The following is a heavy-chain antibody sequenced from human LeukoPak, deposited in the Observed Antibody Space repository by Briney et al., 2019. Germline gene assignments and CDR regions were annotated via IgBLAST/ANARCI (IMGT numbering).Heavy chain of an antibody. CDR1: GGSVSSGGYS. CDR2: IYHSGRA. V-gene: IGHV4-30-2*01. J-gene: IGHJ4*02. Sequence: KASQTLSLTCAVSGGSVSSGGYSWSWIRQPPGNGLEWIGYIYHSGRASYNPSLKSRVTISLDRSRNHVSLNLTSVTAADTAVYYCARHDTWELRYYFDYWGQGTLVTVSS. CDR3: ARHDTWELRYYFDY. D-gene: IGHD1-26*01.